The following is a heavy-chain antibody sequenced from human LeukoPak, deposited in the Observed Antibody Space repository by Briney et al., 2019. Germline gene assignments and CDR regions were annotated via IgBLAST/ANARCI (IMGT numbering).Heavy chain of an antibody. CDR2: INHSGST. CDR3: ARGKDIVVVPAAISAGLPRSDY. Sequence: PSETLSLTCAVYGGSFSGYYWSWIRQPPGKGLEWIGEINHSGSTNYNPSLKSRVTISVDTSKNQFSLKLSSVTAADTAVYYCARGKDIVVVPAAISAGLPRSDYWGQGTLVTVSS. V-gene: IGHV4-34*01. J-gene: IGHJ4*02. CDR1: GGSFSGYY. D-gene: IGHD2-2*01.